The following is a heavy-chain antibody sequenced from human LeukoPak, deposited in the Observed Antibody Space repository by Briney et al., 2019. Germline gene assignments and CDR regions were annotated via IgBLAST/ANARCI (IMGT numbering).Heavy chain of an antibody. CDR1: GFIFSKYA. V-gene: IGHV3-23*01. J-gene: IGHJ4*02. CDR3: AGWNIIDY. CDR2: ISDSGGST. D-gene: IGHD2/OR15-2a*01. Sequence: GGSLRLSCSASGFIFSKYAMSWVRQAPGKGPEWVSVISDSGGSTKYADSVKGRFTIARDNSKNTLYLQMNSLRAEDTAVYYCAGWNIIDYWGQGTLVIVSS.